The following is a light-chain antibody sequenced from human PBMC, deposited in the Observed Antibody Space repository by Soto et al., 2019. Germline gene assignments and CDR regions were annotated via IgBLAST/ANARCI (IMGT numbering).Light chain of an antibody. Sequence: QSVLTQPASVSGSPGPSITISCTGINSDIAAYDYVSWYQQHPGKPPTLLIYEVTFRPSGVPNRFSGSKSGNTATLTISGLLTEDEADYYCGSYASATLIFGGGTKLTVL. V-gene: IGLV2-14*01. CDR3: GSYASATLI. CDR1: NSDIAAYDY. J-gene: IGLJ2*01. CDR2: EVT.